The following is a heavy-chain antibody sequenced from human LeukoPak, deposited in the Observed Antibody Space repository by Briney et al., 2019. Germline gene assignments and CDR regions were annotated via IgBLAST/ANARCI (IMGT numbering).Heavy chain of an antibody. CDR3: AKRRHSSGWDFDY. CDR2: ILSDGGTK. V-gene: IGHV3-30*02. Sequence: PGGSLRLSCAASGFTFSSCDMHWVRQAPGRGLEWLALILSDGGTKYYADSVKGRLTISRDNSKNTLYLQMNSLRAEDTAVYYCAKRRHSSGWDFDYWGQGTLVTVSS. J-gene: IGHJ4*02. D-gene: IGHD6-19*01. CDR1: GFTFSSCD.